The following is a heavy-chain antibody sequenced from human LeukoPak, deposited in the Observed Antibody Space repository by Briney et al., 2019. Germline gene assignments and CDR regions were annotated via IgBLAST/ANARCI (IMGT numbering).Heavy chain of an antibody. J-gene: IGHJ4*02. CDR2: ISGSGDAT. CDR1: GFTFNTHA. CDR3: AKSTSFYLDS. V-gene: IGHV3-23*01. Sequence: PGGSLRLSCAASGFTFNTHAMTWVRQAPGKGLEWVSAISGSGDATNYADSVKGRFTISRDNSKSTLYVQMNSLRAEDTAVYYCAKSTSFYLDSWGQGTLVTVSS.